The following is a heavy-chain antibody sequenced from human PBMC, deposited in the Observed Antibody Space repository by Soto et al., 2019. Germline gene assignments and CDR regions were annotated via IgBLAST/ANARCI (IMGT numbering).Heavy chain of an antibody. D-gene: IGHD3-10*01. V-gene: IGHV3-11*01. J-gene: IGHJ4*02. CDR1: VFTFSSSY. CDR2: ISGSGTTI. CDR3: ASDPYYYSSAY. Sequence: GGSLRLSCAASVFTFSSSYMTWIRQPPGKGLEWLSYISGSGTTIHYADSVKGRFIVSRDNARNSLYLQMNSLRAEDTAFYYCASDPYYYSSAYWGQGILVTVSS.